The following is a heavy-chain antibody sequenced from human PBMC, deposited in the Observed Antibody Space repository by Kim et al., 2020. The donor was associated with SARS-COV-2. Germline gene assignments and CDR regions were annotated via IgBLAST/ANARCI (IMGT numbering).Heavy chain of an antibody. J-gene: IGHJ4*02. D-gene: IGHD3-3*01. V-gene: IGHV4-31*02. Sequence: KSRVTISVDTSKNQFSLKLSSVTAADTAVYYCARVTSGFWSGYHPLHFDYWGQGTLVTVSS. CDR3: ARVTSGFWSGYHPLHFDY.